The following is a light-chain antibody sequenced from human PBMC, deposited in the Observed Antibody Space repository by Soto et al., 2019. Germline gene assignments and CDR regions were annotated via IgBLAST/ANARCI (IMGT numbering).Light chain of an antibody. J-gene: IGKJ1*01. Sequence: EIFLTQFPGTLSLSPGERATVSCRASQSVSSAYLAWYHQKTGQAPRLLISSASSRATGIPDRLWGSGSETDFTLSISRLEPEDFAVYYCQQYGSSPRTFGQGTKVESK. CDR1: QSVSSAY. V-gene: IGKV3-20*01. CDR3: QQYGSSPRT. CDR2: SAS.